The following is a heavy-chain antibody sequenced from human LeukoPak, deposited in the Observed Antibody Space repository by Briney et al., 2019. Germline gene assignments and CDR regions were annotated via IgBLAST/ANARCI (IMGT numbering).Heavy chain of an antibody. CDR2: VNPNNGGT. D-gene: IGHD4-11*01. CDR1: GYTFTGYY. V-gene: IGHV1-2*02. Sequence: ASVKVSCKASGYTFTGYYMHWVRQAPGQGLEWMGWVNPNNGGTNYAQKFQGRVTMTRDTSINTGYMELSRLRSDDTAAYYCARVDYSNYDPMDVWGKGTTVTVSS. CDR3: ARVDYSNYDPMDV. J-gene: IGHJ6*03.